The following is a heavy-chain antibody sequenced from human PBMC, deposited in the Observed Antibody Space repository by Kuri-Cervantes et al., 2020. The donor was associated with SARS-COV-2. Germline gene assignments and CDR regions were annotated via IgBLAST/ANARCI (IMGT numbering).Heavy chain of an antibody. Sequence: SETLSLTCTVSGGSISSGDYYWSWIRQPPGKGLEWIGYIYYSGSTYYNPSLKSRITISVDTSKNQFSLKLSSVNAADTAVYYCARAPGYYDSSGYYNNYFDYWGQGTLVTVSS. D-gene: IGHD3-22*01. CDR1: GGSISSGDYY. V-gene: IGHV4-30-4*08. CDR3: ARAPGYYDSSGYYNNYFDY. CDR2: IYYSGST. J-gene: IGHJ4*02.